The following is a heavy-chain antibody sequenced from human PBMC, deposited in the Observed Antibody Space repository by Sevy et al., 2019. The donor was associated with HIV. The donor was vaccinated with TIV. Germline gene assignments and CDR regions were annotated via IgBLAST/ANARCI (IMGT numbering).Heavy chain of an antibody. D-gene: IGHD2-15*01. CDR3: ARVGVGYCSGGSCYPIAVAGAFDY. Sequence: SETLSLTCAVYGGSFSGYYWSWIRQPPGKGLEWIGEINHSGSTNYNPSLKSRVTISVDTSKNQFSLKLSSVTAADTAVYYCARVGVGYCSGGSCYPIAVAGAFDYWGQGTLVTVSS. V-gene: IGHV4-34*01. CDR1: GGSFSGYY. CDR2: INHSGST. J-gene: IGHJ4*02.